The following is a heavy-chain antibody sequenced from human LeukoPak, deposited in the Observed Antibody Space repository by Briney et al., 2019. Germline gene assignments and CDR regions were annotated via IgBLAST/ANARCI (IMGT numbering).Heavy chain of an antibody. V-gene: IGHV4-61*08. CDR1: GASVSSGGYY. CDR3: ARRGGAGRSFDY. CDR2: IYYSGST. Sequence: SEALSLTCTVSGASVSSGGYYWSWIRQPPGKGLEWIGNIYYSGSTNYNPSLKSRVTISVDTSKNQFSLKVSSVTAADTAVYYCARRGGAGRSFDYWGQGTLVTVSS. D-gene: IGHD2-21*01. J-gene: IGHJ4*02.